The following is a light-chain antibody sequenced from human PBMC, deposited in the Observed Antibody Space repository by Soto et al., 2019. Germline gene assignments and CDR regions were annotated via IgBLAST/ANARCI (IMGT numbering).Light chain of an antibody. CDR3: NSYTTTTTQV. Sequence: QSALTQPASVSGSPGQSITISCTGTSSDVGGYNYVSWYQHHPGKAPKLLIYDVSTRPSGVSNRFSGSKSGNTASLTISGLQAEDEGDYYCNSYTTTTTQVFGTGTKLTFL. CDR1: SSDVGGYNY. V-gene: IGLV2-14*03. CDR2: DVS. J-gene: IGLJ1*01.